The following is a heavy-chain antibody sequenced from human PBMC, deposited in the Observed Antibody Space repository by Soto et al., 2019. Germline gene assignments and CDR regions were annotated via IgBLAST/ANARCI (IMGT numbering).Heavy chain of an antibody. V-gene: IGHV1-18*01. J-gene: IGHJ4*02. CDR1: GYTFTSNG. Sequence: QVQLVQSGAEVKKPGASVKVSCKASGYTFTSNGISWVRQAPGQGLEWMGWISTYNGNTNYAQKFQGRVTMTTDTSTSTAYMELRSLPSDDAAVYYCARDEPACSGSRCYSAECVDYWGQGTLVTVSS. CDR2: ISTYNGNT. D-gene: IGHD2-15*01. CDR3: ARDEPACSGSRCYSAECVDY.